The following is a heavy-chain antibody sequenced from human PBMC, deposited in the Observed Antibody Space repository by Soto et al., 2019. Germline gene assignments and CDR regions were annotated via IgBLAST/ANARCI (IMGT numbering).Heavy chain of an antibody. D-gene: IGHD2-2*01. CDR2: INHSGST. CDR1: GGSFSGYY. Sequence: SETLSLTCAVYGGSFSGYYWIWIRQPPGKGLEWIGEINHSGSTNYNPSLKSRVTMTTDTSTSTAYMELRSLRSDDTAVYYCARNPYCSSTSCYDDYYYYMDVWGKGTTVTVSS. CDR3: ARNPYCSSTSCYDDYYYYMDV. V-gene: IGHV4-34*10. J-gene: IGHJ6*03.